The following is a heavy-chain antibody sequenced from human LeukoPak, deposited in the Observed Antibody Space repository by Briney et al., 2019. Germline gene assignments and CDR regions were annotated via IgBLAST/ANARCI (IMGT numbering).Heavy chain of an antibody. V-gene: IGHV4-31*03. CDR3: ARGDPREVRYFDWLFDY. J-gene: IGHJ4*02. CDR2: IYYSGST. Sequence: SETLSLTCTVSGGSISSGGYYWSWIRQHPGKGLEWIGYIYYSGSTYYNPSLKSRVTISVDTSKNQFSLELSSVTAADTAVYYCARGDPREVRYFDWLFDYWGQGTLVTVSS. CDR1: GGSISSGGYY. D-gene: IGHD3-9*01.